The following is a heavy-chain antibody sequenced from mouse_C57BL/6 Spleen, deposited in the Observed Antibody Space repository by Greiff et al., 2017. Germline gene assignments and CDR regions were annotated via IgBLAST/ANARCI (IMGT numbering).Heavy chain of an antibody. Sequence: VQLKESGPELVKPGASVKIPCKASGYTFTDYNMDWVKQSHGKSLEWIGDINPNNGGTIYNQKFKGKATLTVNKSSSTAYMELRSLTSEDTAVYYCARTGDYLYAMDYWGQGTSVTVSS. J-gene: IGHJ4*01. D-gene: IGHD2-4*01. V-gene: IGHV1-18*01. CDR1: GYTFTDYN. CDR2: INPNNGGT. CDR3: ARTGDYLYAMDY.